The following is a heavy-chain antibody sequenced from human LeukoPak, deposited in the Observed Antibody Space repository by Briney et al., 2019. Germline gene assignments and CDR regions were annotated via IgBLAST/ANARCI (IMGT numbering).Heavy chain of an antibody. CDR2: IKQDGSQE. Sequence: GGSLRLSCAASRFTLSTYWMSWVRQAPGKGLEWVAHIKQDGSQEYYVDSVKGRFTISRDSAKNSLYLQMNSLRAEDTAVYYCAKDRGYCNGGSCYSIDHWGQGTLATVSS. J-gene: IGHJ4*02. V-gene: IGHV3-7*01. CDR3: AKDRGYCNGGSCYSIDH. CDR1: RFTLSTYW. D-gene: IGHD2-15*01.